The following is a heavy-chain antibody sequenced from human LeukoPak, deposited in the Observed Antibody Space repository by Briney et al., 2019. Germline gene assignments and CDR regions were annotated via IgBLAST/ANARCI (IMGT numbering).Heavy chain of an antibody. J-gene: IGHJ4*02. CDR2: INPNSGGT. CDR1: GYTFTGYY. Sequence: ASVKVSCKAFGYTFTGYYMHWVRQAPGQGLEWMGRINPNSGGTNYAQKFQGRVTMTRDTSISTAYMELSRLRSDDTAVYYCARDGENGDYFDYWGQGTLVTVSS. D-gene: IGHD4-17*01. CDR3: ARDGENGDYFDY. V-gene: IGHV1-2*06.